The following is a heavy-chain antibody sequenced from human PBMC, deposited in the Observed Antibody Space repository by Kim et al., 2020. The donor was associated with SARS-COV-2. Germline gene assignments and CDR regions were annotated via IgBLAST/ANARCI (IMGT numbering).Heavy chain of an antibody. J-gene: IGHJ6*02. D-gene: IGHD6-13*01. V-gene: IGHV3-11*01. Sequence: GSLRLSCAASGFTFSDYYMSWIRQAPGKGLEWVSYISSSGSTIYYADSVKGRFTITRDNAKNSLYLQMNSLRAEDTAVYYCARVRGAAGPFYYYYYGMDVWGQGTTVTVSS. CDR2: ISSSGSTI. CDR1: GFTFSDYY. CDR3: ARVRGAAGPFYYYYYGMDV.